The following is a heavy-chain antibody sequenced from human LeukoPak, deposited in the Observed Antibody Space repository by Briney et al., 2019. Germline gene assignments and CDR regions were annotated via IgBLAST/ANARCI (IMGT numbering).Heavy chain of an antibody. CDR1: GYTFTSYY. D-gene: IGHD6-13*01. J-gene: IGHJ4*02. CDR3: AALAIAAAGPEFDY. CDR2: INPSGGST. V-gene: IGHV1-46*01. Sequence: ASVKVSCKASGYTFTSYYMHWVRQAPGQGLEWMGIINPSGGSTSYAQKFQGRVTITRDMSTSTAYMELSSLRSEDTAVYYCAALAIAAAGPEFDYWGQGTLVTVSS.